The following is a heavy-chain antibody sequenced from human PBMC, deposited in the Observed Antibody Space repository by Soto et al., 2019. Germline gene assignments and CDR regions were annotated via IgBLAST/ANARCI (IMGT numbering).Heavy chain of an antibody. V-gene: IGHV1-18*04. CDR3: ARSGYYYGPSAFDI. Sequence: AAVKVSCKASGYIFTSYGISLVRQAPGQGLEWMGWISAYNGNTNYAQKLQGRVTMTTDTSTSTAYMELRSLRSDDTAVYYCARSGYYYGPSAFDIWGQGTMVTVS. CDR1: GYIFTSYG. D-gene: IGHD3-10*01. J-gene: IGHJ3*02. CDR2: ISAYNGNT.